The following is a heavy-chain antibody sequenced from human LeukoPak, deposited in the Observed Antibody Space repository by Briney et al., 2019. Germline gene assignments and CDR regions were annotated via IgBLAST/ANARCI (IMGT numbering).Heavy chain of an antibody. V-gene: IGHV3-7*01. D-gene: IGHD1-26*01. CDR2: MKEDGSEK. Sequence: GGSLRLSCAASGFTLSSYWMSWVRQAPGKGLEWVANMKEDGSEKHYVDSVKGRFTISRDNAKNSLYLQMNNLGAEDTAVYYCARDAGRVGAITVFDYWGQGTLVTVSS. J-gene: IGHJ4*02. CDR3: ARDAGRVGAITVFDY. CDR1: GFTLSSYW.